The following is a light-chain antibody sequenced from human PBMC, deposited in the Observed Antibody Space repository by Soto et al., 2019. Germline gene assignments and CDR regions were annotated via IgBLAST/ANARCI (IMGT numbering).Light chain of an antibody. Sequence: DIQMTQSPSTLSASVGDRVTITCRASQSISSWLAWYQQKPGKAPNLLIYKASSLESGVPSRFSGSASGTEFTLTISSRQPDDFATYYCQQYNSYPWTFGQGTKVEIK. V-gene: IGKV1-5*03. CDR1: QSISSW. J-gene: IGKJ1*01. CDR3: QQYNSYPWT. CDR2: KAS.